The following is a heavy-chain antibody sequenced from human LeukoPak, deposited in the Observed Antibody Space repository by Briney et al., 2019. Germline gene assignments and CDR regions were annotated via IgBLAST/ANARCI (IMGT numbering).Heavy chain of an antibody. V-gene: IGHV4-39*07. CDR3: ARVRDSSSSKIYYYYYYMDV. CDR1: GGSISSSSYY. CDR2: IYYSGST. D-gene: IGHD6-6*01. Sequence: SETLSLTCTVSGGSISSSSYYWGWIRQPPGKGLEWIGSIYYSGSTYYNPSLKSRVTISVDTSKNQFSLKLSSVTAADTAVYYCARVRDSSSSKIYYYYYYMDVWGKGTTVTVSS. J-gene: IGHJ6*03.